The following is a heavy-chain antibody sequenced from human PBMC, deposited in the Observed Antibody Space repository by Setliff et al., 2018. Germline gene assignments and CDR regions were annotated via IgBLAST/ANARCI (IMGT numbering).Heavy chain of an antibody. V-gene: IGHV3-15*01. CDR2: IKRITDSGTT. D-gene: IGHD6-19*01. Sequence: PGGSLRLSCAASRFTFSNAWMSWVRQAPGKGLEWVGRIKRITDSGTTDHAAPVKGRFTVSRDDSISTLYLQMNSLKTEDTAVYYCTTSPISSGWHSNFDYNMDVWGQGTTVTVSS. J-gene: IGHJ6*02. CDR1: RFTFSNAW. CDR3: TTSPISSGWHSNFDYNMDV.